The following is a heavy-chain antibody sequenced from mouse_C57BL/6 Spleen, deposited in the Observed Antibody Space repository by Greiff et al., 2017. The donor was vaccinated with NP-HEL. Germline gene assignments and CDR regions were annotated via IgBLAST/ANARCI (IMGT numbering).Heavy chain of an antibody. V-gene: IGHV5-12*01. J-gene: IGHJ2*01. CDR1: GFTFSDYY. D-gene: IGHD1-1*01. Sequence: EVKLQESGGGLVQPGGSLKLSCAASGFTFSDYYMYWVRQTPEKRLEWVAYISNGGGSTYYPDTVKGRFTISRDNAKNTLYLQMSRLKSEDTAMYYCARRTTGGNFDYWGQGTTLTVSS. CDR2: ISNGGGST. CDR3: ARRTTGGNFDY.